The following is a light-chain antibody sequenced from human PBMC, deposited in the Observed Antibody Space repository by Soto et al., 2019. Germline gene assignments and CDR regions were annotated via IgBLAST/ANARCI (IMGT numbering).Light chain of an antibody. CDR3: MQSMQLPLT. CDR1: QSLLNSDGKTH. V-gene: IGKV2D-29*01. CDR2: EVS. J-gene: IGKJ4*01. Sequence: DIVMTQTPLSLSVTPGQPASISCKSSQSLLNSDGKTHLYWYLQKTGQPPQLLMYEVSNRFSGVPDRFSGSGAGTDFTRRISRVEADDVGVYYCMQSMQLPLTFGGGTKVQIQ.